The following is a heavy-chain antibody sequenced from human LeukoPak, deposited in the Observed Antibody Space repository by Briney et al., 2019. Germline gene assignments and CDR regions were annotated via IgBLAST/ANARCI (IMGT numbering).Heavy chain of an antibody. CDR3: ARGGSLQWFGELISDY. Sequence: ASVKVSCKASGYTFTDNYMHWVRQAPGQGLEWMGWINPNNGGTRFAQKFQGRVTMTRDTSISTAYMELSSLRSDDTAVFYCARGGSLQWFGELISDYWGLGTLVTVSS. V-gene: IGHV1-2*02. CDR2: INPNNGGT. CDR1: GYTFTDNY. D-gene: IGHD3-10*01. J-gene: IGHJ4*02.